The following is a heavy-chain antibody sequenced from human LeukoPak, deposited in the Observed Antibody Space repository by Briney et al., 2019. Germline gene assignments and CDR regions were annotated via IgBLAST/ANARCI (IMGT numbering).Heavy chain of an antibody. D-gene: IGHD3-10*01. CDR1: GFTFSNYG. Sequence: GGSLRLSCAASGFTFSNYGMHWVRQAPGKGLDWVACIHFDGSDKYYADSVKGRFTISRDNSMNTLYLQMNSLRVEDTAVYYCTKVTSGGWGQGTLVTVSS. CDR3: TKVTSGG. J-gene: IGHJ4*02. CDR2: IHFDGSDK. V-gene: IGHV3-30*02.